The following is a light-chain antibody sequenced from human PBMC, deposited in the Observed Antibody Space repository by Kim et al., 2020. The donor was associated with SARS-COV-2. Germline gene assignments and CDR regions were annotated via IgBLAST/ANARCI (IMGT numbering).Light chain of an antibody. CDR2: AAS. Sequence: ASVGDRVSITCRASQGISSYLAWYQQKPGKAPQLLIFAASTLHSGVPSRFSGSGSGTDFTLTISSLQPEDFATYYCQQLNSYPRTFGQGTKVDIK. CDR3: QQLNSYPRT. J-gene: IGKJ1*01. V-gene: IGKV1-9*01. CDR1: QGISSY.